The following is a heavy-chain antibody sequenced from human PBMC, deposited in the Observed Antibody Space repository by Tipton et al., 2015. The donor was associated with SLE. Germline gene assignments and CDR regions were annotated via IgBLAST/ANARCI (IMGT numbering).Heavy chain of an antibody. Sequence: TLSLTCAIFGGSFSGYYWSWLRQPPGKGLEWMGEINHSGSTHYNPSLKSRVTISVDTSNNQFSLKLSSVTAADTAVYYCARQPAAHDAFDIWGQGTMVTVSS. CDR3: ARQPAAHDAFDI. V-gene: IGHV4-34*01. CDR1: GGSFSGYY. J-gene: IGHJ3*02. D-gene: IGHD2-2*01. CDR2: INHSGST.